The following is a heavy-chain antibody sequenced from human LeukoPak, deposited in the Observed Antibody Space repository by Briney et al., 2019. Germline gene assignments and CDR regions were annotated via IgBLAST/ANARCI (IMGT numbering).Heavy chain of an antibody. CDR3: ARDIITMVRGARPSTDMDV. Sequence: ASVKASCKASGYTFTSYYMHWVRQAPGQGLEWMGIINPSGGSTSYAQKFQGRVTMTRDTSTSTVYMELSSLRSEDTAVYYCARDIITMVRGARPSTDMDVWGQGTTVTVSS. CDR2: INPSGGST. V-gene: IGHV1-46*01. J-gene: IGHJ6*02. D-gene: IGHD3-10*01. CDR1: GYTFTSYY.